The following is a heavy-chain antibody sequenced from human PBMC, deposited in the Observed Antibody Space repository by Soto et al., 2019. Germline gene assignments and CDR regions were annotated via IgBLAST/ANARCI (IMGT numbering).Heavy chain of an antibody. CDR1: GGSISSGAYY. D-gene: IGHD3-22*01. V-gene: IGHV4-30-4*01. CDR3: ARAPYDSSGFYWYFDL. CDR2: IYYSGST. J-gene: IGHJ2*01. Sequence: QVQLQESGPGLVKPSQTLSLTCTVSGGSISSGAYYWSWIRQPPGKGLEWIGYIYYSGSTYYNPSLKSRVTISVDASKKQFSLKLSSVTAADTAVYYCARAPYDSSGFYWYFDLWGRGTLVSVSS.